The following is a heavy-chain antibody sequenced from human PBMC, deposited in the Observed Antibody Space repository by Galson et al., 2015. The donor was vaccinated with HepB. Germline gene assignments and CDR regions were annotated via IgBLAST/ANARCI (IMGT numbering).Heavy chain of an antibody. D-gene: IGHD3-10*01. J-gene: IGHJ6*02. CDR1: GYAFTSYG. CDR2: ISPYNGKA. CDR3: ARERGLGLLNFGEPLDDFYYYGMDV. V-gene: IGHV1-18*04. Sequence: SVKVSCKASGYAFTSYGLSWVRQAPGQGLEWMGWISPYNGKAMYAQNLQGRVTLTTDTSTTTVYMELRSLRSDDTAIYYCARERGLGLLNFGEPLDDFYYYGMDVWGQGTTVTVSS.